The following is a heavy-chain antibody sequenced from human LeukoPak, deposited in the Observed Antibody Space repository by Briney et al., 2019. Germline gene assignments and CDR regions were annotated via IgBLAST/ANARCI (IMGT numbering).Heavy chain of an antibody. CDR3: TRSSGWYGLS. Sequence: GGSLRLSCAASGFTFSSYAMSWVRQAPGKGLEWVSAISGSGGSTYYADSVKGRFTISRDNSNNTLFLHLNSLRGEDTAVYYCTRSSGWYGLSWGQGTLVTVSS. D-gene: IGHD6-19*01. J-gene: IGHJ1*01. V-gene: IGHV3-23*01. CDR2: ISGSGGST. CDR1: GFTFSSYA.